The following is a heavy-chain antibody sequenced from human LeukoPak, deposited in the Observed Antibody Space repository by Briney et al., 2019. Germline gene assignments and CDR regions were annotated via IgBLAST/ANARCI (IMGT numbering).Heavy chain of an antibody. CDR3: ARWGPNSYYMDV. V-gene: IGHV1-18*01. CDR1: GYTFTSYG. J-gene: IGHJ6*03. Sequence: ASVKVSCKASGYTFTSYGISWVRQAPGQGLEWMGRISAYNGNTKYAQKLQGRVAMTTDTSTSTAYMELRSLRSDDTAVYYCARWGPNSYYMDVWGKGTTVTVSS. CDR2: ISAYNGNT. D-gene: IGHD1-1*01.